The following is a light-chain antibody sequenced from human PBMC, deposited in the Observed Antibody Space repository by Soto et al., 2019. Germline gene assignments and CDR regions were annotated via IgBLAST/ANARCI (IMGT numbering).Light chain of an antibody. CDR3: QQFGSSVT. Sequence: EIVLTQSPGPLSLSPVEIATLSFMASQSVSSTYLAWYQQKPGQAPRLLIYRTSTRATGIPDRFSGSGSGTDFTLTISRLETEDFAVCYCQQFGSSVTFGQGTRLEI. V-gene: IGKV3-20*01. J-gene: IGKJ5*01. CDR1: QSVSSTY. CDR2: RTS.